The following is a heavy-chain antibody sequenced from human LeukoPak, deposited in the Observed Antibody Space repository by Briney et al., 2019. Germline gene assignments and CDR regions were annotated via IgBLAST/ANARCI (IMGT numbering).Heavy chain of an antibody. CDR3: AKGGYSYGFSYFDH. CDR1: GFTFSSYA. CDR2: ISGSGGST. Sequence: GGSLRLSCAASGFTFSSYAMSWVRQAPGKGLEWVSAISGSGGSTYYADSVKGRFTISRDNSKNTLYLQMNSLRAEDTAVYYRAKGGYSYGFSYFDHWGQGTLVTVSS. V-gene: IGHV3-23*01. D-gene: IGHD5-18*01. J-gene: IGHJ4*02.